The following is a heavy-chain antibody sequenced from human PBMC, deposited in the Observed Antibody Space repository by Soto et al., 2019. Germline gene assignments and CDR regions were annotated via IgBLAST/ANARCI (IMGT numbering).Heavy chain of an antibody. CDR1: GYTFTRYG. D-gene: IGHD3-22*01. J-gene: IGHJ4*02. V-gene: IGHV1-18*04. Sequence: ASVKVSCKASGYTFTRYGISWVRQAPGQGLEWMGWISAYNGNTNYAQKLQGRVTMTTDTSTSTAYMELRSLRSDDTAVYYCAIDLMSTMIMGYWGQGTLVTVSS. CDR3: AIDLMSTMIMGY. CDR2: ISAYNGNT.